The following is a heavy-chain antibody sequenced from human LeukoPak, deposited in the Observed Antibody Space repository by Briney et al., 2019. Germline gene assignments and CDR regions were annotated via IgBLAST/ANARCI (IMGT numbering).Heavy chain of an antibody. CDR3: ARRDDSLFDY. D-gene: IGHD2-15*01. CDR1: GGSISSYY. J-gene: IGHJ4*02. Sequence: SETLSLTCTVSGGSISSYYWSWIRQPPGKGLEWIGYIYTSGSTNYNPSLKSRVTISVDTSKNQFSLKLSSVTAADTAVNYCARRDDSLFDYWGQGTLVTVSS. CDR2: IYTSGST. V-gene: IGHV4-4*09.